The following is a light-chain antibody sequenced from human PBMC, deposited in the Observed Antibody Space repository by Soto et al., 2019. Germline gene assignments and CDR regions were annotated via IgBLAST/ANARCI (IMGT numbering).Light chain of an antibody. Sequence: QSVLTQSSSASASLGSSVKLTCTLSSGHSSYIIACHQQQPGQAPRYLMKLDGSGSYNKGSGVPDRFSGSCSGANRYLTIFLLLFEDESDYYCEPWGRSTILVVGGLTMLTVL. CDR1: SGHSSYI. V-gene: IGLV4-60*02. CDR2: LDGSGSY. J-gene: IGLJ2*01. CDR3: EPWGRSTILV.